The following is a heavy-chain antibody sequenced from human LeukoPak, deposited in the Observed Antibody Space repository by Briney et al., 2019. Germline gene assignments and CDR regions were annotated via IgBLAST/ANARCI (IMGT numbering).Heavy chain of an antibody. Sequence: GSLRLSCAAPGFTFSDHYMDWVRQAAGKGLEWVGRIRNKANSYTTEYAASVKGRFTISRDDSKNSLYLLMNSLKTEDTAVYYCAQSGSYAAFDYWGQGTLVTVSS. D-gene: IGHD3-16*01. J-gene: IGHJ4*02. CDR3: AQSGSYAAFDY. CDR1: GFTFSDHY. CDR2: IRNKANSYTT. V-gene: IGHV3-72*01.